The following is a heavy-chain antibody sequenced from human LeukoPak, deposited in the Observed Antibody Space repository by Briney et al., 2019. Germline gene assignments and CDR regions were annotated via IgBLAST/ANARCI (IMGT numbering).Heavy chain of an antibody. CDR3: ARGGTTPYYFYG. CDR2: IYSNENT. D-gene: IGHD2-15*01. V-gene: IGHV4-4*07. J-gene: IGHJ4*02. Sequence: SETLSHTCTVSGGSITSYFWSWIRQPAGKGLGWIGRIYSNENTNYNPSLKSRVTMSVDTSKNQFSLKLSSVTAADTAVYYCARGGTTPYYFYGQGKGALVTVSS. CDR1: GGSITSYF.